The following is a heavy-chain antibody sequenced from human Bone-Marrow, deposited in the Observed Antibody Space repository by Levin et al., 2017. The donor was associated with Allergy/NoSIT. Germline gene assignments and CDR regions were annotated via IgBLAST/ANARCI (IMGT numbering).Heavy chain of an antibody. CDR1: GFTFSSYG. Sequence: RAGGSLRLSCAASGFTFSSYGMHWVRQAPGKGLEWVAVISYDGSNKYYADSVKGRFTISRDNSKNTLYLQMNSLRAEDTAVYYCAKDRTTVTTRGYGMDVWGQGTTVTVSS. CDR2: ISYDGSNK. CDR3: AKDRTTVTTRGYGMDV. V-gene: IGHV3-30*18. J-gene: IGHJ6*02. D-gene: IGHD4-17*01.